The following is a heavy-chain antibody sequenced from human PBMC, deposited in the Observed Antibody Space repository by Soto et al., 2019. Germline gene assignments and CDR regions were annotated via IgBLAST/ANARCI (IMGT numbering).Heavy chain of an antibody. Sequence: SEPLSLTCTVSGGSISSGDYYWSWIRQPPGKGLEWIGYIYYSGSTYYNPSLKSRVTISVDTSKNQFSLKLSSVTAADTAVYYCARGELPSYYYDSSGPPGHWGQGTLVTVSS. D-gene: IGHD3-22*01. V-gene: IGHV4-30-4*01. CDR3: ARGELPSYYYDSSGPPGH. CDR2: IYYSGST. CDR1: GGSISSGDYY. J-gene: IGHJ4*02.